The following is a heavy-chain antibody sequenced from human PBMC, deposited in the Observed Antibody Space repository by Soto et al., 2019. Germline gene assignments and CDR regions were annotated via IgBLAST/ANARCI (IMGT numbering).Heavy chain of an antibody. CDR1: GFHFSSYG. CDR2: IWNDGSRQ. Sequence: QVQLVESGGGVVQPGRSLRLSCAASGFHFSSYGMHWVRQAPGKGLEWVAVIWNDGSRQYYADSVKGRFTISRDSSRNTLSLQMNSLRAEDTAVYHCARWVHEDSSAIGGVLDLWGRGSLVTVSS. D-gene: IGHD3-22*01. J-gene: IGHJ2*01. CDR3: ARWVHEDSSAIGGVLDL. V-gene: IGHV3-33*01.